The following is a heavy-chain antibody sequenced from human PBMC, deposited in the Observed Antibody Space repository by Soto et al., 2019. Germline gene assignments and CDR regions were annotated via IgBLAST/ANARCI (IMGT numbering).Heavy chain of an antibody. CDR2: IGDNGVST. D-gene: IGHD3-16*01. Sequence: EVQLLESGGGLVQPGRSLRLSCAASGFSFSTYAMSWVRQAPGKGLEWVSGIGDNGVSTYYADSVKGRCTISRDNSKNTLYLQLNSIRAEDKAVYYCATGGPHIKLYGIDGWGQGTTVTVSS. V-gene: IGHV3-23*01. CDR1: GFSFSTYA. J-gene: IGHJ6*02. CDR3: ATGGPHIKLYGIDG.